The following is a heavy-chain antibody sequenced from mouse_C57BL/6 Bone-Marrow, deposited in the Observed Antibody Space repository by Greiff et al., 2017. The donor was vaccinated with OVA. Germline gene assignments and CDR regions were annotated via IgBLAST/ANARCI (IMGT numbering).Heavy chain of an antibody. CDR3: ARINYWYFDV. V-gene: IGHV5-17*01. CDR2: ISRGSSTI. CDR1: GFTFSDYG. Sequence: EVQLVESGGGLVKPGGSLKLSCAASGFTFSDYGMHWVRQAPEKGLEWVAYISRGSSTIYYADTVKGRFTISRDNAKNTLFLHMTSLRSEDTAMYYCARINYWYFDVWGTGTTVTVSS. J-gene: IGHJ1*03.